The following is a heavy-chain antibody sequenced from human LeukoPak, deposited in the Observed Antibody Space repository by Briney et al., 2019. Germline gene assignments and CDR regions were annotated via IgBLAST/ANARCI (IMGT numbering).Heavy chain of an antibody. V-gene: IGHV4-59*08. CDR3: ARLYSGSGTFLGPFDY. Sequence: SETLSLTCTVSGGSINNYYWSWIRQPPGKGLEWIGYIYYSGSTNYSPSLKSRVTISVDTSKNQFSLKLSSVTAADTAVYYCARLYSGSGTFLGPFDYWGQGTLVTVSS. D-gene: IGHD3-10*01. J-gene: IGHJ4*02. CDR1: GGSINNYY. CDR2: IYYSGST.